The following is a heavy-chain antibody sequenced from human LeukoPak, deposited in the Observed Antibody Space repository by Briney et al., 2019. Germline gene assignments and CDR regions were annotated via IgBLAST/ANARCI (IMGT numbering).Heavy chain of an antibody. CDR3: ARDFEY. Sequence: PSETLSLTCTVSGGSISSYYWSWIRQPAGKGLEWIGRIYTSGTTNYNPSLKSRLTMSIDTSKNQFSLKLSSVNAADTAVYYCARDFEYWGQGILVTVSS. J-gene: IGHJ4*02. V-gene: IGHV4-4*07. CDR1: GGSISSYY. CDR2: IYTSGTT.